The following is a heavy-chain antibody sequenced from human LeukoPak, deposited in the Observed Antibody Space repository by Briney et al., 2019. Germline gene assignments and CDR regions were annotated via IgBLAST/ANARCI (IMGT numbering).Heavy chain of an antibody. CDR3: ARGYCSSTSCYLYYYYGMDV. Sequence: SETLSLTCTVSGGSISSGGYYWSWIRQPPGKGLEWIGEINHSGSTNYNPSLKSRVTISVDTSKNQFSLKLSSVTAADTAVYYCARGYCSSTSCYLYYYYGMDVWGQGTTVTVSS. V-gene: IGHV4-39*07. CDR1: GGSISSGGYY. D-gene: IGHD2-2*01. J-gene: IGHJ6*02. CDR2: INHSGST.